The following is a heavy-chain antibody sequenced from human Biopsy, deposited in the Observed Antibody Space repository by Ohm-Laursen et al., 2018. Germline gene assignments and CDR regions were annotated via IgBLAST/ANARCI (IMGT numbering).Heavy chain of an antibody. V-gene: IGHV3-74*01. J-gene: IGHJ6*02. D-gene: IGHD3-16*01. Sequence: GSLRLSCAASGFTLSSYWMHWVRQAPGKGLVWVSRIYSDGSSTSYADSVKGRFTISRDNAKNTLYLQMNSLRAEDTAVYYCARDRLEESEINYYYGMDVWGQGTTVTVSS. CDR2: IYSDGSST. CDR1: GFTLSSYW. CDR3: ARDRLEESEINYYYGMDV.